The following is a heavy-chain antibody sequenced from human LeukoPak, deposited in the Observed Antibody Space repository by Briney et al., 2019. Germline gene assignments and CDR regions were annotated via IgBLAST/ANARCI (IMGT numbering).Heavy chain of an antibody. CDR3: TRETSSRYFDY. CDR1: GYTLTSYD. V-gene: IGHV1-8*01. J-gene: IGHJ4*02. Sequence: ASVKVSCKASGYTLTSYDINWVRQATGQGLEWMGWMNPNSGRTGYAQNFQGRITITRNTSISTAYMELSSLRSEDTAVYYCTRETSSRYFDYWGQGTLVTVST. CDR2: MNPNSGRT.